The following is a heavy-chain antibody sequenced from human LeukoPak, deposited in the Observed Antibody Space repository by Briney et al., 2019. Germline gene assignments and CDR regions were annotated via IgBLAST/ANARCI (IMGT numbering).Heavy chain of an antibody. CDR3: ARVATAHYYDSSGYPVSYFDY. CDR1: GGTFSSYA. J-gene: IGHJ4*02. D-gene: IGHD3-22*01. V-gene: IGHV1-69*05. CDR2: IIPIFGTA. Sequence: SVKVSCKASGGTFSSYAISWVRRAPGQGLGWMGGIIPIFGTANYAQKFQGRVTVTTDESTSTAYMELSSLRSEDTAVYYCARVATAHYYDSSGYPVSYFDYWGQGTLVTVSS.